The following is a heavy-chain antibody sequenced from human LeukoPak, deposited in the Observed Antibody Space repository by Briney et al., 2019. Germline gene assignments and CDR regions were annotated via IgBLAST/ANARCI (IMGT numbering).Heavy chain of an antibody. D-gene: IGHD3-10*01. Sequence: ASVKVSCKASGGTFSSYAISWVRQAPGQGLEWMGRIIPILGIANYAQKFQGRVTITADKSTSTAYMELSSLRSEDTAVYYCARVVGSSGSYFYGMDVWGQGTTVTVSS. CDR2: IIPILGIA. V-gene: IGHV1-69*04. CDR3: ARVVGSSGSYFYGMDV. J-gene: IGHJ6*02. CDR1: GGTFSSYA.